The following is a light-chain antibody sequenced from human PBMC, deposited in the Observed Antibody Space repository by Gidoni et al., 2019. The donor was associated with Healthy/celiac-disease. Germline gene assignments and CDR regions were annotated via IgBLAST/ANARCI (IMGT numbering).Light chain of an antibody. V-gene: IGKV1-39*01. Sequence: DIQMTQSPSSLSASVGDRVTITCRASQSISSYLNWYQHKPGKVPKLLIYVASSLQSGVPSRFSGSGSGTDFTLTISTLQPEDFATYYCQQSYSTPRTFXQGTKVEIK. CDR2: VAS. CDR3: QQSYSTPRT. CDR1: QSISSY. J-gene: IGKJ1*01.